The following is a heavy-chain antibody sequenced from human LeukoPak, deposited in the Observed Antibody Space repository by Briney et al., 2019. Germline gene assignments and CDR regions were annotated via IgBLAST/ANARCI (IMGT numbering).Heavy chain of an antibody. V-gene: IGHV4-59*01. CDR3: ARTPYYYGSGSTKPFDY. D-gene: IGHD3-10*01. J-gene: IGHJ4*02. CDR2: IHYSGST. CDR1: GGSISDYF. Sequence: SETLSLTCTVSGGSISDYFWSWIRQPPGKGLEWIAYIHYSGSTNHNPSLKSRVTISVDTSKNQFSLKLSSVTAADTAVYYCARTPYYYGSGSTKPFDYWGQGTLVTVSS.